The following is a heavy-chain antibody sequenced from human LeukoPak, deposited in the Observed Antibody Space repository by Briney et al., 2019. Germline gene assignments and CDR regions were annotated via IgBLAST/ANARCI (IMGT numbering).Heavy chain of an antibody. V-gene: IGHV4-61*02. Sequence: SETLSLTCTVSGGSISSGSYYWTWIRQPAGKGLEWIGRIYTSGSTNYNPSLRSRVTISLDTSNNQFSLNLHFVTAADTAVYYCTTQLGLLAGLDSWGQGTRVTVSS. D-gene: IGHD6-19*01. CDR3: TTQLGLLAGLDS. CDR2: IYTSGST. J-gene: IGHJ4*02. CDR1: GGSISSGSYY.